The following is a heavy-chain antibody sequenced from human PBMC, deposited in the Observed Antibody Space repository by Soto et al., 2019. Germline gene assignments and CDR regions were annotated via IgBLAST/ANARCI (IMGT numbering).Heavy chain of an antibody. V-gene: IGHV3-30*18. CDR1: GFTFSSYG. CDR3: AKDMELLNLYSYYGMVV. J-gene: IGHJ6*02. Sequence: GGSLRLSCAASGFTFSSYGMHWVRQAPGKGLEWVAVISYDGSNKYYADSVKGRFTISRDNSKNTLYLQMNSLRAEDTAVYYCAKDMELLNLYSYYGMVVRGQGTTVTGSS. CDR2: ISYDGSNK. D-gene: IGHD1-26*01.